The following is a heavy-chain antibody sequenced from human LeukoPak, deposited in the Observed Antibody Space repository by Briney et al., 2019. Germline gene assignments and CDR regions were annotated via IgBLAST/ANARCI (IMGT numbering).Heavy chain of an antibody. CDR2: IWSDGNNK. V-gene: IGHV3-33*01. J-gene: IGHJ3*02. CDR1: GFSFSTYG. Sequence: GGSLRLSCAASGFSFSTYGMHWVRQAPGKGLEWVAVIWSDGNNKYYAESVRGRFTISRDNSKNTLSLQMDSLRVEDTAVYYCARSGYCSGGSCYPLGAFDIWGQGTMVTVSS. D-gene: IGHD2-15*01. CDR3: ARSGYCSGGSCYPLGAFDI.